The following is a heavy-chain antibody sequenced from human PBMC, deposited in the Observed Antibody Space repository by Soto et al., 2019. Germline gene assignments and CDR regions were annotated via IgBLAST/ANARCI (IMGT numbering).Heavy chain of an antibody. D-gene: IGHD3-10*02. V-gene: IGHV3-9*01. CDR3: AKGADMLDYYYFMDV. CDR1: GFIFDDYA. CDR2: ISWHCRSV. J-gene: IGHJ6*03. Sequence: EVQLVESGGDLVQPGGSLRLSCAASGFIFDDYAMHWVRQVPGGGLEWVSGISWHCRSVAYADSVKGRFTISRDSANLYLQMNSLRSEDSVLYYCAKGADMLDYYYFMDVWGKGTTVTVSS.